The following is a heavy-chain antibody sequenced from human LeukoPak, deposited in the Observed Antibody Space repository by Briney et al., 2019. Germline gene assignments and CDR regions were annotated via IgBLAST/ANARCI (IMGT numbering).Heavy chain of an antibody. CDR1: GFTFSSYA. J-gene: IGHJ4*02. V-gene: IGHV3-7*01. Sequence: GGSLRLSCAASGFTFSSYAMHWVRQAPGKGLEWVANIKQDGSEKYYVDSVKGRFTISRDNAKNSLYLQMNSLRAEDTAVYYCARNTPYFDYWGQGTLVTVSS. CDR2: IKQDGSEK. CDR3: ARNTPYFDY.